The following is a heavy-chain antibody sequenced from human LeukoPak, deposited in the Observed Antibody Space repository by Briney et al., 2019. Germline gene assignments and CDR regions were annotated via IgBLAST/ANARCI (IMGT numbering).Heavy chain of an antibody. V-gene: IGHV1-2*02. D-gene: IGHD2-2*01. J-gene: IGHJ4*02. CDR1: VYTFTGYY. CDR3: ARRVGLSQPLHD. CDR2: INPNSGGS. Sequence: GASVKVSCKASVYTFTGYYMHWERQAPGQGLEWMGWINPNSGGSNNAQKFQGRVTMTRDTSISTVFMELSRLIFDDTAVYYCARRVGLSQPLHDWGQGTLVTVSS.